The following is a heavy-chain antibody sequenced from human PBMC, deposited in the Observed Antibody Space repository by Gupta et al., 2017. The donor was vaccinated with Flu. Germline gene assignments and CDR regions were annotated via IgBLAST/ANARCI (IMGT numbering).Heavy chain of an antibody. CDR2: IYTGNDGK. CDR1: SYH. CDR3: ARGCYDYVKWRHPDY. Sequence: SYHIHWLRHVPGRGLDGLGIIYTGNDGKVYAAKVQGRLTVTSDNSTATVYLELSSLRLEDTAIYFCARGCYDYVKWRHPDYWGQGTLVTVSS. D-gene: IGHD3-16*01. J-gene: IGHJ4*02. V-gene: IGHV1-46*01.